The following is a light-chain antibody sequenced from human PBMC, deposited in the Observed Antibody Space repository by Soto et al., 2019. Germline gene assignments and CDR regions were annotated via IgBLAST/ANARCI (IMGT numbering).Light chain of an antibody. Sequence: QSALTQPASVSGSPGQSITISCPGTSSDVDDYNSVFCFQQHPGNAPKVMTYEVSNRPSGVSNPFSGSKYGNTACLTIYGLPAEDGADYDSRAYKRSNTLVVFGGGTKVTVL. J-gene: IGLJ2*01. V-gene: IGLV2-14*01. CDR3: RAYKRSNTLVV. CDR2: EVS. CDR1: SSDVDDYNS.